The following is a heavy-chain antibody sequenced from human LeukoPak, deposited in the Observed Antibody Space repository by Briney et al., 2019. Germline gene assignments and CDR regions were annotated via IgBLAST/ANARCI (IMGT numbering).Heavy chain of an antibody. Sequence: ASVKVSCKASGYTFTGYYMHWVRQAPGQGLEWMGWINPNSGGTNYAQEFQGRVTMTRDTSISTAYMELSRLRSDDTAVYYCARDIQLWYKDYYYYGMDVWGQGTTVTVSS. CDR2: INPNSGGT. CDR1: GYTFTGYY. J-gene: IGHJ6*02. CDR3: ARDIQLWYKDYYYYGMDV. D-gene: IGHD5-18*01. V-gene: IGHV1-2*02.